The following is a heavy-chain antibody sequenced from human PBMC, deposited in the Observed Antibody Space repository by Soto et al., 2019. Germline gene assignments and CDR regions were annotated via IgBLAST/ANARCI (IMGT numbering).Heavy chain of an antibody. V-gene: IGHV3-66*01. CDR3: ATAKLLLPWLFDY. D-gene: IGHD2-15*01. CDR1: GFTVSSNY. Sequence: VGSLRLSCAASGFTVSSNYMTWVRQAPGKGLEWVSVIYSGGSTNYADSVKGRFTISRDDSKNTLFLQMNSLRAEDTAVYYCATAKLLLPWLFDYWGQGTLVTVSS. J-gene: IGHJ4*02. CDR2: IYSGGST.